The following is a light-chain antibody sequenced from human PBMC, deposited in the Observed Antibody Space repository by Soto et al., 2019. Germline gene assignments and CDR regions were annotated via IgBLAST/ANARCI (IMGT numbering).Light chain of an antibody. CDR2: AAS. CDR3: QQSYSTFTWT. J-gene: IGKJ1*01. CDR1: QSISSY. Sequence: DIQMTQSPSSLSASVGDRVTITCRASQSISSYLNWYQQKPGKAPKLLIYAASSLQSGVPSRFSGSGSGTDFTITISSLQPEDFATYYCQQSYSTFTWTFGQGTKVEIK. V-gene: IGKV1-39*01.